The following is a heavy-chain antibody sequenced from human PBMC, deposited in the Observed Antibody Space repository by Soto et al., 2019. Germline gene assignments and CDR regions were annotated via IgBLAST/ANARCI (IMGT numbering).Heavy chain of an antibody. CDR3: ARVRVAVANNWFDP. J-gene: IGHJ5*02. Sequence: QVQLVESGGGVVQPGRSLRLSCAASGFTFSSYGMHWVRQAPGKGLEWVAVIWYDGSNKYYADSVKGRFTISRDNSKNPLYLQMNSLRAEDTAVYYCARVRVAVANNWFDPWGQGTLVTVSS. CDR1: GFTFSSYG. D-gene: IGHD6-19*01. V-gene: IGHV3-33*01. CDR2: IWYDGSNK.